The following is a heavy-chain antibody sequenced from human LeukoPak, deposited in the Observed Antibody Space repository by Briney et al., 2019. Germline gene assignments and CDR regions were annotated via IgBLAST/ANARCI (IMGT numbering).Heavy chain of an antibody. Sequence: PSETLSLTCTVSGGSISSYYWSWIRQPPGKGLEWIGYIYYSGSTNYNPSLKSRVTISVDTSKNQFSLKLSSVTAADTAVYYCARIAYCGGDCYYADYWGQGTLVTVSS. CDR1: GGSISSYY. D-gene: IGHD2-21*02. J-gene: IGHJ4*02. V-gene: IGHV4-59*08. CDR3: ARIAYCGGDCYYADY. CDR2: IYYSGST.